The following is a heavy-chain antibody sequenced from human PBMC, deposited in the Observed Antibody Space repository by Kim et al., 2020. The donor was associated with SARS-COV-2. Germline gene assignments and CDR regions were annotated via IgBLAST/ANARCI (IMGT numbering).Heavy chain of an antibody. V-gene: IGHV3-9*01. CDR2: ISWNSGSI. CDR3: AKDMSEGRFDP. Sequence: GGSLRLSCAASGFTFDDYAMHWVRQAPGKGLEWVSGISWNSGSIGYAVSVKGRFTISRDNAKNSLYLQMNSLRAEDTALYYCAKDMSEGRFDPWGQGTLVTVSS. J-gene: IGHJ5*02. CDR1: GFTFDDYA.